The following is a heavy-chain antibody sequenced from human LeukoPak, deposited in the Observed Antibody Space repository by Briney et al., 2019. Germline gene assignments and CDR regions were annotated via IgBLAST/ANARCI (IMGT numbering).Heavy chain of an antibody. CDR1: GDSVSSNSVT. J-gene: IGHJ5*02. Sequence: SQTLSLTCAISGDSVSSNSVTWNWIRQSPSRGLEWLGRTYYRSTWYNDYAVSVRGRITVNSDTSKNQFSLHLNSVTPGDTAVYYCARRLTQYDCFDPWGQGILVTVSS. D-gene: IGHD2-2*01. V-gene: IGHV6-1*01. CDR3: ARRLTQYDCFDP. CDR2: TYYRSTWYN.